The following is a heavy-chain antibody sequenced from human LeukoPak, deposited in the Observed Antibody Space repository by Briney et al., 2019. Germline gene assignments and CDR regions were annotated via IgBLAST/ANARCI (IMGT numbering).Heavy chain of an antibody. D-gene: IGHD2-21*01. CDR1: GGSISSYY. J-gene: IGHJ4*02. Sequence: ETLSLTCTVSGGSISSYYWSWIRQPAGKGLEWMGIIYPGDSDTRYSPSFQGQVTISADKSISTAYLQWSSLKASDTAMYYCARHGDCGGDCYDYWGQGTLVTVSS. V-gene: IGHV5-51*01. CDR3: ARHGDCGGDCYDY. CDR2: IYPGDSDT.